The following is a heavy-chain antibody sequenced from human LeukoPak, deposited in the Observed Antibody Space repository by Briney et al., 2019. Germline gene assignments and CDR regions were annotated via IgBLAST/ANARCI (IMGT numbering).Heavy chain of an antibody. CDR3: ARADYSSTWSHDYYYMDV. CDR1: GYTFTSYY. D-gene: IGHD6-13*01. CDR2: INPSGGST. Sequence: GASVKVSCKASGYTFTSYYMHWVRQAPGQGLEWMGTINPSGGSTSYAQKFQGRVTMTRDMSTSTVYMELSSLRSEDTAVYYCARADYSSTWSHDYYYMDVWGKGTTVTVSS. V-gene: IGHV1-46*01. J-gene: IGHJ6*03.